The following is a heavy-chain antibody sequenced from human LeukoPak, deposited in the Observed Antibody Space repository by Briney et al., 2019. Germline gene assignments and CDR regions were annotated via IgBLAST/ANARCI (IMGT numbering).Heavy chain of an antibody. CDR2: IYSGGST. CDR3: ARDRRFGELDY. D-gene: IGHD3-10*01. V-gene: IGHV3-53*01. CDR1: GFTVSSNY. J-gene: IGHJ4*02. Sequence: GGSLRLSCAASGFTVSSNYMSWVRQAPGKGLEWVSVIYSGGSTYYADSVKGRFTISRDNSKNTLYLQMNGLRAEDTAVYYCARDRRFGELDYWGQGTLVTVSS.